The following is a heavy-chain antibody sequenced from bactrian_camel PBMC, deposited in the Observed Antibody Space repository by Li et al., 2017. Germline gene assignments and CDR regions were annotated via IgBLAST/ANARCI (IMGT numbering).Heavy chain of an antibody. D-gene: IGHD3*01. V-gene: IGHV3S53*01. CDR3: VARTSALPCAEWRYGYNY. J-gene: IGHJ4*01. CDR1: GVTGRDNL. CDR2: IDMDGST. Sequence: HVQLVESGGGSVQSGGSLRLSCTASGVTGRDNLMGWFRLAPGKEREGVAIIDMDGSTFHADSVAGRFTIFQDNVMNIAYLQMNSVKPEDTAVYYCVARTSALPCAEWRYGYNYWGQGTQVTVS.